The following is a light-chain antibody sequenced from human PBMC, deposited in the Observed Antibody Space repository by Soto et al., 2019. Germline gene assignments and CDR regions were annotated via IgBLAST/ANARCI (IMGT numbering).Light chain of an antibody. CDR3: QQYSSSVKT. Sequence: IVLTQSPGTLSLSPGERATLSCRASQSVSSNYLAWYQMKPGQAPRLLIYGASSRATGIPDTFSGSGSGTDFTLTISRLEPEDSAVYYCQQYSSSVKTFGQGTMVEIK. J-gene: IGKJ1*01. CDR2: GAS. V-gene: IGKV3-20*01. CDR1: QSVSSNY.